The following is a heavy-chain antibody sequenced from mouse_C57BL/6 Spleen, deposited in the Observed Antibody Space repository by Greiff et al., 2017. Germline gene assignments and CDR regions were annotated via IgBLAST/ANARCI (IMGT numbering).Heavy chain of an antibody. CDR2: IYPGDGDT. J-gene: IGHJ4*01. CDR1: GYAFSSYW. CDR3: ARSEYYGVNAMDD. Sequence: QVQLQQSGAELVKPGASVKISCKASGYAFSSYWMNWVKQRPGQGLEWIGQIYPGDGDTNYNGKFKGKATLTADKSSSTAYMQLSSLTSEDSAVYFCARSEYYGVNAMDDRGQGTSVTVSS. D-gene: IGHD1-1*01. V-gene: IGHV1-80*01.